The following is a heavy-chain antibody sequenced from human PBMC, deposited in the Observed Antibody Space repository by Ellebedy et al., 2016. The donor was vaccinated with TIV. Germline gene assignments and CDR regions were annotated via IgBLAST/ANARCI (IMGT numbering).Heavy chain of an antibody. D-gene: IGHD5-12*01. CDR2: IIPIFGTA. J-gene: IGHJ4*02. CDR1: GYTFTGYY. V-gene: IGHV1-69*13. CDR3: ARAESGGYAWDY. Sequence: AASVKVSCKASGYTFTGYYMHWVRQAPGQGLEWMGGIIPIFGTANYAQKFRGRVTIIADESTSAAYMDLSSLRYEDTAVYYCARAESGGYAWDYWGQGTLVTVSS.